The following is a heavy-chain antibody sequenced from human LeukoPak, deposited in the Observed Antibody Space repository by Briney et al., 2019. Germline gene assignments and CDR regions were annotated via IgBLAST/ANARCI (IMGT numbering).Heavy chain of an antibody. V-gene: IGHV4-59*01. J-gene: IGHJ4*02. CDR2: IHYTGST. CDR1: GGSINSYY. D-gene: IGHD3-22*01. CDR3: ARVTGYMIEDYFDY. Sequence: SETLSLTCTVSGGSINSYYWSWIRQPPGKGLECIGYIHYTGSTNYNPSLKSRVTISVDTSKNQFSLRLSSMTAADTAVYYCARVTGYMIEDYFDYWGQGTLVTVSS.